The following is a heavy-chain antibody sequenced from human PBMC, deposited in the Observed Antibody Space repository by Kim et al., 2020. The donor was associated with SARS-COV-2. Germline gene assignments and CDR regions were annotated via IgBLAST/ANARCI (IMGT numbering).Heavy chain of an antibody. CDR2: INNGGNP. Sequence: GGSLRLSCVASGFTFTSRAMSWVRQAPGKRPEWVASINNGGNPYYADSVKGRFTISRDITKDTLYPQMNSLGAEDTALYYCAKDYPSSGWPAFDSWGEG. CDR1: GFTFTSRA. CDR3: AKDYPSSGWPAFDS. V-gene: IGHV3-23*01. D-gene: IGHD6-19*01. J-gene: IGHJ4*02.